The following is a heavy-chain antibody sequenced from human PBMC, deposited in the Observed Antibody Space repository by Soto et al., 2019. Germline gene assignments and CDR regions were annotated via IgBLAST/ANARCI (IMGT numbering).Heavy chain of an antibody. CDR1: GFTFSSYA. CDR3: ASGIAVAGTSIDDYYYGMDV. CDR2: ISYDGSNK. Sequence: PGGSLRLSCAASGFTFSSYAMHWVRQAPGKGLEWAAVISYDGSNKYYADSVKGRFTISRDNSKNTLYLQMISLRAEDTAVYYCASGIAVAGTSIDDYYYGMDVWGQGTTVTVSS. J-gene: IGHJ6*02. V-gene: IGHV3-30-3*01. D-gene: IGHD6-19*01.